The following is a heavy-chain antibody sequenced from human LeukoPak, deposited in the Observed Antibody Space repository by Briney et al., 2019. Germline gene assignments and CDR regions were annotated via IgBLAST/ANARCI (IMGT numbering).Heavy chain of an antibody. CDR1: GYSFTSYW. CDR3: ARVYGSGSYYYSYYYYMDV. CDR2: IYPGDSDT. Sequence: GESLKISCKGSGYSFTSYWIGWVRQMPGKGLEWMGIIYPGDSDTRYSPSFQGQVTISADKSISTAYLQWSSLKASDTAMYYCARVYGSGSYYYSYYYYMDVWGKGTTVTISS. J-gene: IGHJ6*03. D-gene: IGHD3-10*01. V-gene: IGHV5-51*01.